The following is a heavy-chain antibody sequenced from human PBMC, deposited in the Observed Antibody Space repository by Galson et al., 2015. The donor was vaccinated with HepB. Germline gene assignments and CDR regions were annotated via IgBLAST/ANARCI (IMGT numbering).Heavy chain of an antibody. V-gene: IGHV3-7*03. CDR1: GFIFRDYW. CDR3: ARVVAGGSDY. Sequence: SLRLSCAASGFIFRDYWMSWVRQVPGKGLEWVANIKYDGTDKNYVDSVKGRFTISRDDAKNSLYLQMSSLRDEDTAVYYCARVVAGGSDYRGQGTLVTVSS. CDR2: IKYDGTDK. D-gene: IGHD6-25*01. J-gene: IGHJ4*02.